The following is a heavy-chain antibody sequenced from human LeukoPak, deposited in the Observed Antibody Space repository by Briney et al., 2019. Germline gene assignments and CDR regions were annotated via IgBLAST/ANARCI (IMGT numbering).Heavy chain of an antibody. J-gene: IGHJ6*03. D-gene: IGHD3-10*01. CDR3: ASGSGSYRTPYYYMDV. V-gene: IGHV3-53*01. Sequence: GGSLRLSCAVSGFTVSTNHMSWVRQAPGRGLEWVSVIYNDGNTYYTDSVKGRFTISRDNSKNTVFLQMNSLRVEDTAVYYCASGSGSYRTPYYYMDVWGTGTTVTVSS. CDR2: IYNDGNT. CDR1: GFTVSTNH.